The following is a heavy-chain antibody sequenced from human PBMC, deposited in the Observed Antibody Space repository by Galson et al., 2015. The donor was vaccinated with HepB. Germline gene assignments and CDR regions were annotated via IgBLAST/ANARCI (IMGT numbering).Heavy chain of an antibody. CDR1: GFTFDDYA. J-gene: IGHJ4*02. Sequence: SLRLSCAASGFTFDDYAMHWVRQAPGKGLEWVSGISWNSDTIGYKDSVKGRFTIARDNAKNSLYLQMNSLRTEDTALYYCAKVYRFAVTGPLDYWGQGTLVTVSS. CDR3: AKVYRFAVTGPLDY. V-gene: IGHV3-9*01. CDR2: ISWNSDTI. D-gene: IGHD6-19*01.